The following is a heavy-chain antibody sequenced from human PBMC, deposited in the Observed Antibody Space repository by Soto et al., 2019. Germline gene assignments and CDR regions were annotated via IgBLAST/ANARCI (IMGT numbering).Heavy chain of an antibody. J-gene: IGHJ4*02. Sequence: PGGSLRLSCAASGFTFSSYSMNWVRQAPGKGLEWVSYISSSSSTIYYADSVKGRSTISRDNAKNSLYLQMNSLRAEDTAVYYCARDGTASGIAVAGYFDYWGQGTLVTVSS. D-gene: IGHD6-19*01. CDR1: GFTFSSYS. CDR2: ISSSSSTI. CDR3: ARDGTASGIAVAGYFDY. V-gene: IGHV3-48*01.